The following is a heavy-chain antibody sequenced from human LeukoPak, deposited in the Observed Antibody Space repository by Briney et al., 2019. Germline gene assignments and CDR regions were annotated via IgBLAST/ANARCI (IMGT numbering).Heavy chain of an antibody. CDR1: GGSISSSSYY. V-gene: IGHV4-39*01. J-gene: IGHJ5*02. D-gene: IGHD1-1*01. CDR2: IYYSGST. Sequence: SATLSLTCTVAGGSISSSSYYWGWIRQPPGKGLEWIGSIYYSGSTYYNPSLKSRATISVDTSKNQFSLKLSSVTAADTAVYYCARHELGLEEPACFDPRGQGTLVTVSS. CDR3: ARHELGLEEPACFDP.